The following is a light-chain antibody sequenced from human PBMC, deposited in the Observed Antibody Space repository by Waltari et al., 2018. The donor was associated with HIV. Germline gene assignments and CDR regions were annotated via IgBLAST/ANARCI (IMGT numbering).Light chain of an antibody. Sequence: QSALTQPPSASGSPGQSVTISCTGTSSDVGPYDYVSWYQQHPDKAPRLIIYEVKKRPSWVPDRFSGSKSGNTASLTVSGLQAEDEADYYCTSYAGSNNLVIFGGGTKVTVL. V-gene: IGLV2-8*01. CDR2: EVK. CDR1: SSDVGPYDY. J-gene: IGLJ2*01. CDR3: TSYAGSNNLVI.